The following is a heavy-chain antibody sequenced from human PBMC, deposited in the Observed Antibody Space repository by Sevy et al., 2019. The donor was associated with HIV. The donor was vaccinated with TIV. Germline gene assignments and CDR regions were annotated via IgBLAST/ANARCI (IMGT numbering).Heavy chain of an antibody. Sequence: GSLRLSCAASGFTFSGYAMSWVRQAPGKGLEWVSAISGGGGTTYYADSVKGRFTVSRDNSRNTLYLQMNSLSAEDTAIYYCAKNGGWNKYYFDYWGQGTLVTVSS. V-gene: IGHV3-23*01. CDR2: ISGGGGTT. CDR3: AKNGGWNKYYFDY. D-gene: IGHD6-19*01. J-gene: IGHJ4*02. CDR1: GFTFSGYA.